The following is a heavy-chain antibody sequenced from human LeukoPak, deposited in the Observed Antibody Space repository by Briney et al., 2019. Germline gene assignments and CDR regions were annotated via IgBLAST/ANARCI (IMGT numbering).Heavy chain of an antibody. J-gene: IGHJ4*02. V-gene: IGHV1-2*02. CDR1: GYTFTGYQ. D-gene: IGHD1-26*01. CDR2: INPKSGGT. CDR3: AMTYIGSYPDY. Sequence: GASVQVSCKASGYTFTGYQMYWVRQAPGQGLEWMGWINPKSGGTNYAQKFQDRVTMTSDTSISTAYMELSRLRSDDTAVYYCAMTYIGSYPDYWGQGTLVTVSS.